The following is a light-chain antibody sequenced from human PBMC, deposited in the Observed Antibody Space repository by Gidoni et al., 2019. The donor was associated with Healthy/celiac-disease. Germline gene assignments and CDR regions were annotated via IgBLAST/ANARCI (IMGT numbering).Light chain of an antibody. J-gene: IGKJ4*01. CDR3: QQYDNPALT. CDR1: QDISNY. CDR2: DAS. Sequence: DIQMTQSPSSLSASVGDRVTITCQASQDISNYLNWYQQKPGKAAKLLSYDASNLETGVPSRFSGSGSGTDFTFTISSLQPEDIATYYCQQYDNPALTFGGGTKVEIK. V-gene: IGKV1-33*01.